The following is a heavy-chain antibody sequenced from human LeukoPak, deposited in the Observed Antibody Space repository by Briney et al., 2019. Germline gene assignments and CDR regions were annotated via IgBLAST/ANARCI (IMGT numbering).Heavy chain of an antibody. CDR3: ARTKPVYYDILTGYYGPYLRTEFDY. Sequence: PGGSLRLSCAASGFTFSSYWMSWVRQAPGKGLEWVANIKQDGSEKYYVDSVKGRFTISRDNAKNSLYLQMNSLRAEDTAVYYCARTKPVYYDILTGYYGPYLRTEFDYWGQGTLVTVSS. CDR1: GFTFSSYW. D-gene: IGHD3-9*01. CDR2: IKQDGSEK. V-gene: IGHV3-7*01. J-gene: IGHJ4*02.